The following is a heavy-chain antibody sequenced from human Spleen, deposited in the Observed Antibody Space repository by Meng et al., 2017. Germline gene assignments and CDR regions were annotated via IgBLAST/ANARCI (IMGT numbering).Heavy chain of an antibody. Sequence: VQLQKWGAGLLKPSETLSLTCVVSGGSFSDYYWSWIRQPPGKGLEWIGEINHSGSTNYHPSLESRATISVDTSQNNLSLKLSSVTAADSAVYYCARGPTTMAHDFDYWGQGTLVTVSS. J-gene: IGHJ4*02. CDR2: INHSGST. CDR1: GGSFSDYY. D-gene: IGHD4-11*01. V-gene: IGHV4-34*01. CDR3: ARGPTTMAHDFDY.